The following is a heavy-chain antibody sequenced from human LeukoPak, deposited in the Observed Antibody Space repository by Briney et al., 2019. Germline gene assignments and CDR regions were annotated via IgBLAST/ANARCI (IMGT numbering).Heavy chain of an antibody. CDR2: ISSSGNNT. D-gene: IGHD2-21*01. Sequence: GGSLRLSCAASGFTFNSYAMNWVRQAPGKGLEWVSTISSSGNNTCYTDSVKGRFTISRDNSKNTLYLQMNSLRAEDTAVYYCARVSSDFVVFGYWGQGTLVTVSS. J-gene: IGHJ4*02. V-gene: IGHV3-23*01. CDR1: GFTFNSYA. CDR3: ARVSSDFVVFGY.